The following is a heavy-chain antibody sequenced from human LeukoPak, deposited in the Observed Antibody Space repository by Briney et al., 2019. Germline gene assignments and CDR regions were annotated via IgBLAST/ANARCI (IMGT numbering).Heavy chain of an antibody. Sequence: PGGSLRLSCAASGFTFSSYAMSWVRQAPGKGLEWVSAISGSGGSTYYADSVKGRFTSSRDNSKNTLYLQMNSLRAEDTAVYYCAKGGPGYYDFWSGPTDYYYYGMDVWGQGTTVTVSS. D-gene: IGHD3-3*01. CDR2: ISGSGGST. CDR3: AKGGPGYYDFWSGPTDYYYYGMDV. V-gene: IGHV3-23*01. CDR1: GFTFSSYA. J-gene: IGHJ6*02.